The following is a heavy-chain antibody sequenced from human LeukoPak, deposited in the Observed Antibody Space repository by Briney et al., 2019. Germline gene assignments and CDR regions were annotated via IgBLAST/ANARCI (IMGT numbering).Heavy chain of an antibody. Sequence: GGSLRLSCAASGFTFSSYGMTWVRQAPGKGVEWASAIRGCGGSTYYAGSVKGRFTISRDNSKNTLYLQMNILRAEDTALYYCAKSILWPALDYWGQGTLATVSS. V-gene: IGHV3-23*01. CDR2: IRGCGGST. D-gene: IGHD2-15*01. J-gene: IGHJ4*02. CDR1: GFTFSSYG. CDR3: AKSILWPALDY.